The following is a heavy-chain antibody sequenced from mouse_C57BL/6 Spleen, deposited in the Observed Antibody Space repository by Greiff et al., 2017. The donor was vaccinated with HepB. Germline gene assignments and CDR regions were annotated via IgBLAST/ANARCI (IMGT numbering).Heavy chain of an antibody. J-gene: IGHJ3*01. CDR1: GFNIKDDY. D-gene: IGHD2-3*01. V-gene: IGHV14-4*01. CDR2: IDPENGDT. Sequence: VHVKQSGAELVRPGASVKLSCTASGFNIKDDYMHWVKQRPEQGLEWIGWIDPENGDTEYASKFQGKATITAATSSNTAYLQLSSLTSEDTAVYYCTTGMMVAYWGQGTLVTVSA. CDR3: TTGMMVAY.